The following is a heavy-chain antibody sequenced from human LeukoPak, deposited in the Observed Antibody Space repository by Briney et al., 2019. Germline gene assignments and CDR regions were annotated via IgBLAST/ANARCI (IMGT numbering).Heavy chain of an antibody. CDR2: IYSGGST. Sequence: GGSLRLSCAASGFKFSDHYIDWVRQAPGKGLEWVSVIYSGGSTYYADSVKGRFTISRDNSKNTLYLQMNSLRAEDTAVYYCARAEKATIFDYWGQGTLVTVSS. J-gene: IGHJ4*02. V-gene: IGHV3-53*01. D-gene: IGHD5-24*01. CDR3: ARAEKATIFDY. CDR1: GFKFSDHY.